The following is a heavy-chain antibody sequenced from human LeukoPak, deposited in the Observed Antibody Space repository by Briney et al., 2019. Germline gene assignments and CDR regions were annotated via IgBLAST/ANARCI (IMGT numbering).Heavy chain of an antibody. V-gene: IGHV4-61*02. Sequence: SETLSLTCTVSGGSISSSSYYWSWIRQPAGKGLEWIGRIYTSGSTNYNPSFKSRVTISVDTSKNQFSLKLSSVTAADTAVYYCARVGYNYYGMDVWGQGTTVTVSS. CDR3: ARVGYNYYGMDV. CDR2: IYTSGST. J-gene: IGHJ6*02. CDR1: GGSISSSSYY.